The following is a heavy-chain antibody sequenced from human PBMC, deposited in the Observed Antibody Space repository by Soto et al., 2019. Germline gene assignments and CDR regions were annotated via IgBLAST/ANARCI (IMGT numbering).Heavy chain of an antibody. Sequence: QVHLVESGGGVVQPGRSLRLSCAASGFPFSSYGMHWVRQAPGKGLEWVAIISYNGSNKYYADSVKGRFTISRDTSKNTVYLEMDSLRPEDTAVYYCAKVRYSSGPVWGQGTTVTVSS. CDR1: GFPFSSYG. D-gene: IGHD6-19*01. J-gene: IGHJ3*01. CDR2: ISYNGSNK. V-gene: IGHV3-30*18. CDR3: AKVRYSSGPV.